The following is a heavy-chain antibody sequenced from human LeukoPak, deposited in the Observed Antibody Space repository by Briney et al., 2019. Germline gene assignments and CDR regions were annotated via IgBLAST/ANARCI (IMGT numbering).Heavy chain of an antibody. CDR3: ARTSTADFWSGTYDY. Sequence: SENLSLTCTVSGGSISSYYWSWIRQPPGKGLEWIGYIYYSGSTNYNPSLKSRATISVDTSKIQLSLKLSSVTAADTAVYYCARTSTADFWSGTYDYWGQGTLVTVSS. D-gene: IGHD3-3*01. CDR1: GGSISSYY. CDR2: IYYSGST. J-gene: IGHJ4*02. V-gene: IGHV4-59*01.